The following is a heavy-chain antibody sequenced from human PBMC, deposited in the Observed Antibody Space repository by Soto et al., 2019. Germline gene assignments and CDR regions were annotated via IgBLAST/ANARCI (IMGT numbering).Heavy chain of an antibody. J-gene: IGHJ6*02. CDR3: ARRVDTAMKYYYHYRMDG. CDR1: GGSISSSSYY. D-gene: IGHD5-18*01. V-gene: IGHV4-39*01. CDR2: IYYSGST. Sequence: SETLSLTCTVSGGSISSSSYYWGWIRQPPGKGLEWIGSIYYSGSTYYNPSLKSRVTISVDTSKNQFSLKLSSVTAADTAVYYCARRVDTAMKYYYHYRMDGWGQGTTVPVSS.